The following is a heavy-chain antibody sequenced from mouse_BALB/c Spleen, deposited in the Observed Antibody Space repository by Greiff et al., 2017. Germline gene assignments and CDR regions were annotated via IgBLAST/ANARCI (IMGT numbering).Heavy chain of an antibody. V-gene: IGHV5-6-5*01. Sequence: EVKLVESGGGLVKPGGSLKLSCAASGFTFSSYAMSWVRQTPEKRLEWVASISSGGSTYYPDSVKGRFTISRDNARNILYLQMSSLRSKDTAMYYCARATRWYFDVWGAGTTVTVSS. CDR1: GFTFSSYA. CDR2: ISSGGST. J-gene: IGHJ1*01. D-gene: IGHD2-1*01. CDR3: ARATRWYFDV.